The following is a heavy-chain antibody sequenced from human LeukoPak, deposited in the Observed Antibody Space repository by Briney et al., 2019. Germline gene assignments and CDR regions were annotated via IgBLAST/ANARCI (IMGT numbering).Heavy chain of an antibody. CDR2: ISGSGGST. J-gene: IGHJ4*02. V-gene: IGHV3-23*01. Sequence: GGSLRLSCAASGFTFSSYAMGWVRQAPGKGLEWVSAISGSGGSTYYADSVKGRFTISRDNSKNTLYLQMNSLRAEDTAVYYCAKRSGYSYGLTAPRADFDYWGQGTLVTVSS. D-gene: IGHD5-18*01. CDR3: AKRSGYSYGLTAPRADFDY. CDR1: GFTFSSYA.